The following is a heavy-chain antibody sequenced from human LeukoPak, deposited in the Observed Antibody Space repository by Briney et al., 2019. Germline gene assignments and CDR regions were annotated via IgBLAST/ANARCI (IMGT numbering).Heavy chain of an antibody. V-gene: IGHV1-69*13. CDR2: IIPIFGTA. J-gene: IGHJ5*02. Sequence: SVKVSCKASGGTFSSYAISWVRQAPGQGLEWMGGIIPIFGTANYAQKFQGRVTITADESTSTAYMELSSLRSEDTAVYYCARNAVLRYFDAHLNWFDPWDQGTLVTVSS. D-gene: IGHD3-9*01. CDR3: ARNAVLRYFDAHLNWFDP. CDR1: GGTFSSYA.